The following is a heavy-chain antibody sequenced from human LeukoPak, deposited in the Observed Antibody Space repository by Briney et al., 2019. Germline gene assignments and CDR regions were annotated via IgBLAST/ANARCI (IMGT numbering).Heavy chain of an antibody. CDR3: ARLRMGMGSVDY. Sequence: SETLSLTCTVSGYSISSGYYWGWIRQPPGKGLEWIGSIYHSGSTYYNPSLKSRVTISVDTSKNQFSLKLSSVTAADTAVYYCARLRMGMGSVDYWGQGTLVTVSS. J-gene: IGHJ4*02. CDR2: IYHSGST. CDR1: GYSISSGYY. D-gene: IGHD7-27*01. V-gene: IGHV4-38-2*02.